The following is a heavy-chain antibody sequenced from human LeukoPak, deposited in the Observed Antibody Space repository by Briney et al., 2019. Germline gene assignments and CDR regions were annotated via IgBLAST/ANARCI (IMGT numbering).Heavy chain of an antibody. J-gene: IGHJ4*02. D-gene: IGHD4-23*01. CDR2: IYTSGST. V-gene: IGHV4-4*07. Sequence: SETLSLTCSVSGYSISSGYYWGWIRQPAGKGLEWIGRIYTSGSTNYNPSLKSRVTMSVDTSKNQFSLKLSSVTAADTAVYYCARDDYGGNSDYWGQGTLVTVSS. CDR3: ARDDYGGNSDY. CDR1: GYSISSGYY.